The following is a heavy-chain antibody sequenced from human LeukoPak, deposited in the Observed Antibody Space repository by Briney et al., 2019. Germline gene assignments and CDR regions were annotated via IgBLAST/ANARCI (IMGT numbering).Heavy chain of an antibody. Sequence: SETLSLTCTVSGASITTYYWTWIRQPPGKGLECIGYIYDTGSTNYNPSLKSRVTISVDTSKNRFSLKLSSVTAADTAVYYCARVWLGDYNYYHGTDIWGQGTAVTVSS. CDR1: GASITTYY. J-gene: IGHJ6*02. V-gene: IGHV4-59*01. CDR3: ARVWLGDYNYYHGTDI. CDR2: IYDTGST. D-gene: IGHD3-16*01.